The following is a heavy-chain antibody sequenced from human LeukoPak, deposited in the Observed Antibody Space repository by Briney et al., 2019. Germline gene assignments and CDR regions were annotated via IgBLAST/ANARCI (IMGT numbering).Heavy chain of an antibody. CDR1: GFTFSNFA. J-gene: IGHJ5*02. Sequence: GGSLRLSCAASGFTFSNFAMMWVRQAPGTGLQWVSTITGYGATFYADSVRGRFTIFRDTSMNTLFLQRNSLGAEDTAVYYCAKGAAAGKVDWFDPWGQGTLVTVSS. CDR3: AKGAAAGKVDWFDP. D-gene: IGHD6-13*01. CDR2: ITGYGAT. V-gene: IGHV3-23*01.